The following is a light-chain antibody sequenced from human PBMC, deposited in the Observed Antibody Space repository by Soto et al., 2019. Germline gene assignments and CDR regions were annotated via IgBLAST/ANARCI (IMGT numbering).Light chain of an antibody. CDR3: QDYNSWT. V-gene: IGKV1-5*03. J-gene: IGKJ1*01. Sequence: DIQMTQSPSTLSASVGDRVTITCRASQSISTWLSWYQQKPGKAPKVLIYKASNLQSGVSSRFSGSGSGTEFTLTISRLQPDDFATYYCQDYNSWTFGQGTKVEI. CDR1: QSISTW. CDR2: KAS.